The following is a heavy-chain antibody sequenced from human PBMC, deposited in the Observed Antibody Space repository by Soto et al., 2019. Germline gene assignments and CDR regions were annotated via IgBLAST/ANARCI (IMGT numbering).Heavy chain of an antibody. V-gene: IGHV3-13*01. CDR2: IGVLGDT. J-gene: IGHJ6*02. D-gene: IGHD7-27*01. CDR3: ARGLLGPGDYYYGMDV. CDR1: VFTFNNHD. Sequence: PGGSLRLSCGASVFTFNNHDMHWVRQATGKGLEWVSGIGVLGDTYYPGSVNGRFTISRENAKNSLYLQINDLRAGDTAVYYCARGLLGPGDYYYGMDVWGQGTTVTVSS.